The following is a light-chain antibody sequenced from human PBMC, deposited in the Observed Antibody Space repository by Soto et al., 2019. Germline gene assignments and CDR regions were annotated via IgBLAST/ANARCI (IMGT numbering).Light chain of an antibody. CDR2: AAS. CDR1: QGISNF. CDR3: QKYNSAPQT. V-gene: IGKV1-27*01. J-gene: IGKJ1*01. Sequence: DIRMTQSPSSLSASVGDRVTITCRANQGISNFLAWYQQKPGQVPKLLMYAASTLHSGVPSRFSGSRSGTDFTLTISSLQPEDVATYYCQKYNSAPQTFGQGTKVDIK.